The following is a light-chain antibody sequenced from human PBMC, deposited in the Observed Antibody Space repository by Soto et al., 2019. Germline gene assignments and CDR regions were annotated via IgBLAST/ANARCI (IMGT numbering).Light chain of an antibody. Sequence: QSALTQPASVSGSPGQSITISCTGTSSDVGSYNLVSWYQQHPGKAPKIMIYEGSKRPSGVSNRFSGSKSGNTASLTISGLQAEDEADYYFCSYAGSSTLVFGGGTKLT. CDR3: CSYAGSSTLV. CDR2: EGS. V-gene: IGLV2-23*01. J-gene: IGLJ2*01. CDR1: SSDVGSYNL.